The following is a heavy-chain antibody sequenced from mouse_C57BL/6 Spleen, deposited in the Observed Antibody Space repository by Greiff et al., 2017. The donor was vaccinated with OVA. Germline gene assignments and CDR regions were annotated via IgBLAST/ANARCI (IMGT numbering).Heavy chain of an antibody. CDR1: GYSFTGYY. CDR2: INPSTGGT. CDR3: ARKGGPWFAY. Sequence: DVQLQESGPELVKPGASVKISCKASGYSFTGYYMNWVKQSPEKSLEWIGEINPSTGGTTYNQKVKAKATLTVAKSSSTAYMKLKSLTSEDSAVYYWARKGGPWFAYWGQVTLVTVSA. J-gene: IGHJ3*01. V-gene: IGHV1-42*01.